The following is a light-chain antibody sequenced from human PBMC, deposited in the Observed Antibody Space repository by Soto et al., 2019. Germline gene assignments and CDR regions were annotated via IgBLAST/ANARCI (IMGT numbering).Light chain of an antibody. CDR3: QQYGSSPQT. J-gene: IGKJ1*01. CDR2: GAS. CDR1: QSVSSSY. Sequence: EIVLTQSLATLSLSPRERATHSCRASQSVSSSYLAWYQQKPGQAPRLLIYGASSRATGIPDRFSGSGSGTDFTLTISRLEPEDFAVYYCQQYGSSPQTFGQGTKVDIK. V-gene: IGKV3-20*01.